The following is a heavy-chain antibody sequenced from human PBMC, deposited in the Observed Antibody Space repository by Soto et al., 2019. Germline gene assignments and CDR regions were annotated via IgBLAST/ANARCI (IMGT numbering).Heavy chain of an antibody. V-gene: IGHV1-18*01. D-gene: IGHD6-13*01. CDR2: ISAYNGNT. Sequence: ASVKVSCKASGYTFTSYGISWVRQAPGQGLEWMGWISAYNGNTNYAQKLQGRVTMTTDTSTSTAYMELRSLRSDDTAVYYGARDALSIAAAGTGRWFDPWGQGTLVTVSS. CDR3: ARDALSIAAAGTGRWFDP. J-gene: IGHJ5*02. CDR1: GYTFTSYG.